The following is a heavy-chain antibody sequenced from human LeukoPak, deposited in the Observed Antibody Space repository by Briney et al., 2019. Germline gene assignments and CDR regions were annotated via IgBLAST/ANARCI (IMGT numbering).Heavy chain of an antibody. CDR3: AREGEMRGGVTFPRPFDH. CDR1: GGSISSSN. CDR2: ISSGSTTT. Sequence: ETLSLTCAVSGGSISSSNWWSWVRPPPGKGLEWISYISSGSTTTHYADSVRGRFTISRDNAKNSVYLQMNSLRAEDTAAYYCAREGEMRGGVTFPRPFDHWGQGTLVTVSS. J-gene: IGHJ4*02. V-gene: IGHV3-48*01. D-gene: IGHD3-10*01.